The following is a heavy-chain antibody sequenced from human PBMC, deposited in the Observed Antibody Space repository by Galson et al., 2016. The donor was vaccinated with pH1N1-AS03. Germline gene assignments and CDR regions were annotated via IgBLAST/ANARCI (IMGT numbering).Heavy chain of an antibody. CDR1: GGSIRSTNYY. V-gene: IGHV4-61*01. D-gene: IGHD1-7*01. CDR2: IYYSGST. J-gene: IGHJ4*02. CDR3: ARSTIWELGDPRTLDY. Sequence: ETLSLTCSVSGGSIRSTNYYWSWIRQPPGKGLEWIGYIYYSGSTNYNPSLKNHLTISVDTSKNQVSLKLNFVTAADTAVYFCARSTIWELGDPRTLDYWGQGILVTVSS.